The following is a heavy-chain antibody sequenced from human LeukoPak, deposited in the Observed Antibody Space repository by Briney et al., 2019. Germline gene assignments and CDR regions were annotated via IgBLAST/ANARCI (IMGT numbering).Heavy chain of an antibody. CDR1: GGTFSSYA. V-gene: IGHV1-69*13. CDR3: ARDLQVGNGDC. CDR2: IIPIFGTT. Sequence: SVKVSCKASGGTFSSYAISWVRQAPGQGLEWMGGIIPIFGTTNYTQKFQGRVTITADEATSTAYMELSSMRSEDTAVYYCARDLQVGNGDCWGQGTLVTVSS. D-gene: IGHD1-26*01. J-gene: IGHJ4*02.